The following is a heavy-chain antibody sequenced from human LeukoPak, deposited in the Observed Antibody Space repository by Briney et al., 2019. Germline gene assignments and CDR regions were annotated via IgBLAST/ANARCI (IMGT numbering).Heavy chain of an antibody. CDR1: GGSISDYY. CDR2: IYISGTT. V-gene: IGHV4-4*07. CDR3: ARDEAECGYIHY. Sequence: PSETLSLTCTVSGGSISDYYWSWIRQPAGKGLEWIGRIYISGTTNYNPSLMSRITMSLDTSKNQLSLRLSSVTAADTAVYYCARDEAECGYIHYWGQGTLITVSS. J-gene: IGHJ4*02. D-gene: IGHD3-22*01.